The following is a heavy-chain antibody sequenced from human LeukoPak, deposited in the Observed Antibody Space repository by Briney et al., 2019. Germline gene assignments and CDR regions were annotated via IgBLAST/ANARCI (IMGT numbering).Heavy chain of an antibody. CDR1: GGTFSSYT. V-gene: IGHV1-69*02. Sequence: GSSVKVSCKASGGTFSSYTISWVRQAPGQGLEWMGRIIPILGIANYAQKFQGRVTITADKSTSTAYMELSSLRSEGTAVYYCAPVAVAGTFDGMDVWGQGTTVTVSS. D-gene: IGHD6-19*01. J-gene: IGHJ6*02. CDR3: APVAVAGTFDGMDV. CDR2: IIPILGIA.